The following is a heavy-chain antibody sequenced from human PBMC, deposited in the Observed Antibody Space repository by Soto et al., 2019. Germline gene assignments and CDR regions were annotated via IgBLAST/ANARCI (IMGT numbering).Heavy chain of an antibody. D-gene: IGHD6-6*01. Sequence: GGSLRLSCAASGFTFSSHWMSWVRQAPGKGLEWVANIKQDGSEKYYVDSVKGRFTISRDNAKNSLYLQMNSLRAEDTAVYYVAGEGPPYGIAARPPPGYYYYYYYYMDVWGKGTTVTVSS. CDR3: AGEGPPYGIAARPPPGYYYYYYYYMDV. CDR1: GFTFSSHW. CDR2: IKQDGSEK. J-gene: IGHJ6*03. V-gene: IGHV3-7*01.